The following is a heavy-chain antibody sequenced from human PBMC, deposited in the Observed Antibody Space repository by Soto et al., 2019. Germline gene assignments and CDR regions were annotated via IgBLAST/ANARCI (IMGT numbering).Heavy chain of an antibody. V-gene: IGHV3-30-3*01. CDR2: IKHDGSET. J-gene: IGHJ5*01. Sequence: QVQLVESGGGVVQPGRSLRLSCAASGFAFSGYSMQWVRQPPGKGLEWVTVIKHDGSETYYADSVKGRFTVSKDDAKNTLYLQMHSPRPEDTALYHCARIRYGYSYGVGVDSWGQGALVIVSS. CDR3: ARIRYGYSYGVGVDS. D-gene: IGHD5-18*01. CDR1: GFAFSGYS.